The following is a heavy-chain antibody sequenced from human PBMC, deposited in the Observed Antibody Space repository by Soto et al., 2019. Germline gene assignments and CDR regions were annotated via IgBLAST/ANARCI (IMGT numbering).Heavy chain of an antibody. CDR3: AKPPPTYSSTSEGHQFDR. CDR1: GFSFENYG. Sequence: QVQMVESGGGVVQPGRSLRLSCAASGFSFENYGMHWVRQAPGRGLEWVAIIWYDGSLQYYAAAVKGRFTISRDNSANIVYLHLDSLRAGDTATYYCAKPPPTYSSTSEGHQFDRWGQGSLVTVSS. V-gene: IGHV3-33*06. CDR2: IWYDGSLQ. J-gene: IGHJ4*02. D-gene: IGHD4-4*01.